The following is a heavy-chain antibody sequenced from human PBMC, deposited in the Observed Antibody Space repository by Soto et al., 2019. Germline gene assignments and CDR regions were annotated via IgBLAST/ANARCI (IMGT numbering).Heavy chain of an antibody. CDR3: AREKQLVPSDY. D-gene: IGHD6-13*01. CDR1: GFTFSSYA. J-gene: IGHJ4*02. Sequence: PGGSLRLSCAASGFTFSSYAMHWVRQAPGKGLEWVAVISYDGSNKYYADSVKGRFTISRDNSKNTLYLQMNSLRAEDTAVYYCAREKQLVPSDYWGQGTLVTVSS. CDR2: ISYDGSNK. V-gene: IGHV3-30-3*01.